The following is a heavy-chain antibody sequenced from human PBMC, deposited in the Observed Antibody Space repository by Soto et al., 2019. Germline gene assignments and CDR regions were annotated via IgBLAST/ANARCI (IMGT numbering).Heavy chain of an antibody. J-gene: IGHJ6*03. Sequence: QVQLVQSGAEVKKPGASVKVSCKASGYTFTSYDINWVRQATGQGLEWMGWMNPNSGNTGYAQKFQGRVTMTRNTSISTAYMELSSLRSEDTAVYYCARGRAPSHDYGDYYYYYYMDVWGKGTRVTVSS. D-gene: IGHD4-17*01. CDR2: MNPNSGNT. CDR3: ARGRAPSHDYGDYYYYYYMDV. CDR1: GYTFTSYD. V-gene: IGHV1-8*01.